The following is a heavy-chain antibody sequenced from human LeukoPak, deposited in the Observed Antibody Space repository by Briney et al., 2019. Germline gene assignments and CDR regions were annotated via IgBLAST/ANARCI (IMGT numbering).Heavy chain of an antibody. CDR2: INHSGST. Sequence: SETLSLTCAVYGGSFSGYYWSWIRQPPGKGLEWIGEINHSGSTNYNPSLKSRVTISVDTSKNQFSLKLSSVTAADTAVYYCARDLVVVGPVGGYYYGMDVWGQGTTVTVSS. V-gene: IGHV4-34*01. J-gene: IGHJ6*02. CDR1: GGSFSGYY. CDR3: ARDLVVVGPVGGYYYGMDV. D-gene: IGHD2-21*01.